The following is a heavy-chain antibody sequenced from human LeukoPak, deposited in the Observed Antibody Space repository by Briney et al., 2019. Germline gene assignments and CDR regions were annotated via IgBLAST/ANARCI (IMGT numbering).Heavy chain of an antibody. Sequence: PGGSLRLSCAASGFTLSSYSMNWVRQAPGKGLEWVSSISSSSSYIYYADSVKGRFTTSRDNAKNSLYLQMNSLRAEDTAVYYCARDLGYSYGFSDYFDYWGQGTLVTVSS. D-gene: IGHD5-18*01. V-gene: IGHV3-21*01. J-gene: IGHJ4*02. CDR3: ARDLGYSYGFSDYFDY. CDR1: GFTLSSYS. CDR2: ISSSSSYI.